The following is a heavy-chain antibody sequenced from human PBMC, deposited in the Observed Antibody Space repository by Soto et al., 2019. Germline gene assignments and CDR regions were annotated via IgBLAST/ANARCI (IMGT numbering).Heavy chain of an antibody. CDR1: GFTFSSYL. CDR3: ARGRSLLWFGEP. V-gene: IGHV3-7*01. D-gene: IGHD3-10*01. CDR2: MNQDGSEI. Sequence: EVQLVESGGGLVQPGGSLKLSCAASGFTFSSYLMSWVRQAPGKGLEWVANMNQDGSEIYYVDCVRGRFTISRDNAENSLYLQMNSLRAEDAAVYYCARGRSLLWFGEPRGQGPLVTVSS. J-gene: IGHJ4*02.